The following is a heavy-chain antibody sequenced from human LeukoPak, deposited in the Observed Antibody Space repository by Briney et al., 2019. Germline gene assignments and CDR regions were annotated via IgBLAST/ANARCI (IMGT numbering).Heavy chain of an antibody. CDR2: IYYSGST. J-gene: IGHJ4*02. CDR3: ARDRSGYDLYY. V-gene: IGHV4-30-4*08. CDR1: GGSISSGDYY. D-gene: IGHD5-12*01. Sequence: SETLSLTCTVSGGSISSGDYYWSWIRQPPGKGLEWIGYIYYSGSTYYNPSLKSRVTISVDTSRNQFSLKLSPVTAADTAVYYCARDRSGYDLYYWGQGTLVTVSS.